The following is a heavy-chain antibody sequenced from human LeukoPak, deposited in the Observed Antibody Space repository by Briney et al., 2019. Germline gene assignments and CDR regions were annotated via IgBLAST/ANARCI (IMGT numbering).Heavy chain of an antibody. Sequence: GGSLRPSCAASGFTFSTYSMNWVRQAPGKGLEWVSDIYSGGSTYYADSVKGRFTISRDNSKNTLYLQMNSLRAEDTAVYYCARLPGWELLFNDYWGQGTLVTVSS. V-gene: IGHV3-66*04. CDR3: ARLPGWELLFNDY. CDR2: IYSGGST. J-gene: IGHJ4*02. CDR1: GFTFSTYS. D-gene: IGHD1-26*01.